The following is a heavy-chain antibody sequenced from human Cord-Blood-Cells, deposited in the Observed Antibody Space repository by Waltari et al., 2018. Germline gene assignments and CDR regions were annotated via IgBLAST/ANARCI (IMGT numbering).Heavy chain of an antibody. D-gene: IGHD1-26*01. J-gene: IGHJ4*02. Sequence: VQLVESGGGVVQPGRSLSLSCAASGFTFSSFGMHWVRQAPGKGLEWVAVIWYDGSNKYYADSVKGRFTISRDNSKNTLYLQMNSLRAEDTAMYYCAKDQGSGSYIFDYWGQGTLVTVSS. CDR1: GFTFSSFG. CDR2: IWYDGSNK. V-gene: IGHV3-30*18. CDR3: AKDQGSGSYIFDY.